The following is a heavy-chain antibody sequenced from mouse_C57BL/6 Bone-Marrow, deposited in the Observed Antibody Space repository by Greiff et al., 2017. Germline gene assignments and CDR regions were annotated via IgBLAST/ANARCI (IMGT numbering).Heavy chain of an antibody. V-gene: IGHV1-69*01. CDR1: CYTFTSYW. CDR3: ARDSNYVGYFDV. Sequence: VPLQQPGAELVMPGASVKLSCKASCYTFTSYWMHWVKPRPGQGLEWIGEIDPSDSYTNYNQKFKGKSTLTVAKSSRTAYMQLSSLTSEDSAVYYCARDSNYVGYFDVWGTGTTVTVSS. J-gene: IGHJ1*03. CDR2: IDPSDSYT. D-gene: IGHD2-5*01.